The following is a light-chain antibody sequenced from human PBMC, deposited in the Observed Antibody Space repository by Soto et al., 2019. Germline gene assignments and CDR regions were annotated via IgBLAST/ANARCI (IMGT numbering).Light chain of an antibody. J-gene: IGLJ2*01. V-gene: IGLV2-8*01. CDR3: SSFAGNNNLV. CDR2: EVS. Sequence: QSALTQPPSASGSPGQSVTISCTGTSSDVGVYNYVSWYQQHPGKAPKLMIYEVSKRPSGVPDRFSGSKSGTTASLTVSGLQAEDEADYYCSSFAGNNNLVFGGGTKLTFL. CDR1: SSDVGVYNY.